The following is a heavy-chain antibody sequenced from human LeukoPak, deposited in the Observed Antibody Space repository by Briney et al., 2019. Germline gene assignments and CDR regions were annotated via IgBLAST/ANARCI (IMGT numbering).Heavy chain of an antibody. D-gene: IGHD3-10*01. CDR3: ARARRSGGITLIRGVKDRGWFDS. CDR1: GFTFSSYG. J-gene: IGHJ5*01. CDR2: IRPDGDNK. Sequence: GGSLRLSCAASGFTFSSYGMHWVRQAPGKGLEWVAFIRPDGDNKYYADSVKGRFTISRDNSKNTLYLQMNSLRAEDTAVHYCARARRSGGITLIRGVKDRGWFDSWGQGTLVTVSS. V-gene: IGHV3-30*02.